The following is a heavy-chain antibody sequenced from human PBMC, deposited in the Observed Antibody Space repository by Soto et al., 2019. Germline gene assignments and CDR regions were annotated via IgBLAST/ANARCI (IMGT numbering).Heavy chain of an antibody. J-gene: IGHJ4*02. V-gene: IGHV3-48*01. CDR3: ARGYYDSSGYYWVFDY. D-gene: IGHD3-22*01. Sequence: GGSLRLSCAASGFTFSSYSMNWVRQAPGKGLEWVSYISSSSSTIYYADSVKGRFTISRDNAKNSLYLQMNSLRAEDTAVYYCARGYYDSSGYYWVFDYWGQGTLLTVSS. CDR1: GFTFSSYS. CDR2: ISSSSSTI.